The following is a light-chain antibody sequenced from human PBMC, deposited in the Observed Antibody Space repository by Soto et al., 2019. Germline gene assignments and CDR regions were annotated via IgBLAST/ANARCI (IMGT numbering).Light chain of an antibody. J-gene: IGLJ3*02. CDR1: SSNIGANYD. V-gene: IGLV1-40*01. CDR3: QSYDSSLRGWV. Sequence: QSVLTQPASVSGAAGQRVTISCTGSSSNIGANYDVHWYQHLPGTAPRLLISGDSNRPSGVPDRFSGSKSGTSASLGITGLQAEDEADYYCQSYDSSLRGWVFGGGTKLTV. CDR2: GDS.